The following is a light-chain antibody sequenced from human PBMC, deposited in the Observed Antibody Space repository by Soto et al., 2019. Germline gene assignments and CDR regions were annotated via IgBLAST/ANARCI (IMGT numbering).Light chain of an antibody. V-gene: IGKV3-20*01. CDR3: QQYGNALPWT. CDR1: QIVSNNY. CDR2: GAS. Sequence: EIVLTPSPGTLSLSPGDGATLSCRASQIVSNNYLAWYQQKPGQAPRLLVYGASRRATGIPDRFSGSGSGTDFTLTISRLEPEDFAVYYCQQYGNALPWTFGQGTKVEIK. J-gene: IGKJ1*01.